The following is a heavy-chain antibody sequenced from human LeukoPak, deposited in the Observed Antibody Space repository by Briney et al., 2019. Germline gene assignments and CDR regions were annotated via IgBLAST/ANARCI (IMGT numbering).Heavy chain of an antibody. CDR1: GFTFSSYG. CDR3: AKGRGFSASCSDY. V-gene: IGHV3-23*01. CDR2: ISGSGGST. J-gene: IGHJ4*02. D-gene: IGHD2-2*01. Sequence: GGSLRLSCAASGFTFSSYGMTWVRQAPGKGLEWVSIISGSGGSTNYADSVKGRFTISRDNSKNTLYLQMNNLRAEDTAVYYCAKGRGFSASCSDYWGQGTLVTVSS.